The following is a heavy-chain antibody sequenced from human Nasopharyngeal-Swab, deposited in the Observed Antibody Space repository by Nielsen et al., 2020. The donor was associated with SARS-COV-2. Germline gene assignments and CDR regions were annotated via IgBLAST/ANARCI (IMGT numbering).Heavy chain of an antibody. J-gene: IGHJ2*01. CDR2: IYYSGST. CDR1: GGSISSSSYY. V-gene: IGHV4-61*01. CDR3: ARDSGIAAAPPRGYFDL. D-gene: IGHD6-13*01. Sequence: SETLSLTCTVSGGSISSSSYYWGWIRQPPGKGLEWIGYIYYSGSTNYNPSLKSRVTISVDTSKNQFSLKLSSVTAADTAVYYCARDSGIAAAPPRGYFDLWGRGTLVTVSS.